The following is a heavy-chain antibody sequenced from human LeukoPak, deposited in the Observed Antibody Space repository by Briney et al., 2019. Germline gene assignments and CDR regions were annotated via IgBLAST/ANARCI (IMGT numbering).Heavy chain of an antibody. CDR3: ARHGSSGVVITNFDY. V-gene: IGHV4-39*01. J-gene: IGHJ4*02. Sequence: PSETLSLTCSVSGGSISSSDYYWGWIRQPPGKGLEWIGTMFYSGITYYSPSLKSRVTISVDTSKNQFSLKLSSVTAADTAVYFCARHGSSGVVITNFDYWGQGTLVTVSS. CDR1: GGSISSSDYY. CDR2: MFYSGIT. D-gene: IGHD3-3*01.